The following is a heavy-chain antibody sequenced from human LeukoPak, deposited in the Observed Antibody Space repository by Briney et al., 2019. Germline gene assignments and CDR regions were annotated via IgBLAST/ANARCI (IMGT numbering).Heavy chain of an antibody. CDR1: GGSFSGYY. V-gene: IGHV4-34*01. CDR3: ARVSEYYDSSGYYGWFDP. D-gene: IGHD3-22*01. J-gene: IGHJ5*02. CDR2: INHSGST. Sequence: SETLSLTCAVYGGSFSGYYWSWIRQPPGKGLEWIGEINHSGSTNYNPSLKSRVTISVDTSKNQFSLKLSSVTAADTAVYYCARVSEYYDSSGYYGWFDPWGQGTLVTVSS.